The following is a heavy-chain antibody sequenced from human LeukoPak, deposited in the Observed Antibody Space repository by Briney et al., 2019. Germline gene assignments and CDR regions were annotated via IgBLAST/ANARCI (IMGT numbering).Heavy chain of an antibody. Sequence: GGSLRLSCAASGFTFSSYEMNWVRQAPGKGLEWVSYISSSGSTIYYADSVKGRFTISRDNAKNTLFLHMNSLRAEDTAVYYCIVRWGPNSDYWGQGTLVTVSS. CDR3: IVRWGPNSDY. D-gene: IGHD3-16*02. CDR2: ISSSGSTI. CDR1: GFTFSSYE. J-gene: IGHJ4*02. V-gene: IGHV3-48*03.